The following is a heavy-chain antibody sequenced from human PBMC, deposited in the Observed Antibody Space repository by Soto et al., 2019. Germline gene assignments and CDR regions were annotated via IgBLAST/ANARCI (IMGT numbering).Heavy chain of an antibody. J-gene: IGHJ4*02. Sequence: GGSLRLSCAAAGFTFNDYGMRWVRQAPGKGLEWVATISGTGGSTYYADSVKGRFTISRDNSKNTLYLQMNSLRVEDTAVYYCAKDRLGGNFDYWGQGTQVTVSS. CDR3: AKDRLGGNFDY. V-gene: IGHV3-23*01. CDR2: ISGTGGST. CDR1: GFTFNDYG.